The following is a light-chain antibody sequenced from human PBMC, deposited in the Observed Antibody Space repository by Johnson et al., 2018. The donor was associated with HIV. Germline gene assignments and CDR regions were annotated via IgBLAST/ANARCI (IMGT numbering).Light chain of an antibody. CDR2: NNS. J-gene: IGLJ1*01. Sequence: QSVLTQPPSVSAAPGQKVTISCSGSRSNIGNNYVSWYQQLPGTAPKLLISNNSKRPSGIPDRFSGSKSGTSATLAITGLQTGYEADYYCGAWYSSLSAYVFGTGTQVTV. CDR1: RSNIGNNY. V-gene: IGLV1-51*01. CDR3: GAWYSSLSAYV.